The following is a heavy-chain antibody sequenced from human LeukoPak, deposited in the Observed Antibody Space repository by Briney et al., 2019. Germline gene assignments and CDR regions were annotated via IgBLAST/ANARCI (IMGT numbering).Heavy chain of an antibody. D-gene: IGHD6-6*01. J-gene: IGHJ5*02. CDR2: IIPIFGTA. CDR3: ASLCRGSFEQLGRP. CDR1: GGTFSSYA. V-gene: IGHV1-69*05. Sequence: SVKVSCKASGGTFSSYAISWVRQAPGQGLEWMGRIIPIFGTANYAQKFQGRVTITTDESTSTAYMELSSLRSEDTAVYYCASLCRGSFEQLGRPWGQGTLVTVSS.